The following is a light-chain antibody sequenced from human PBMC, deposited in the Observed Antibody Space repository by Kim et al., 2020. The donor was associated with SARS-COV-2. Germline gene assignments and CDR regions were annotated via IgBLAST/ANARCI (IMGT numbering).Light chain of an antibody. J-gene: IGKJ2*03. Sequence: PSSIPCRSSQSLQHSNWYNYLHGYLQNPGHSPQLLICMTSYRASGVPDRFSGSVSGTDFTLKISSVEAEDVGVYYCMQALQTPNSFGQGTKLEI. CDR1: QSLQHSNWYNY. CDR3: MQALQTPNS. V-gene: IGKV2-28*01. CDR2: MTS.